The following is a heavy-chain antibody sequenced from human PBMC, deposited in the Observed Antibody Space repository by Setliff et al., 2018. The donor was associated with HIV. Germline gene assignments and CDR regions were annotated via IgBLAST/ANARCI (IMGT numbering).Heavy chain of an antibody. V-gene: IGHV4-34*01. CDR2: INHSGST. CDR3: ARESELRRIDS. D-gene: IGHD1-1*01. J-gene: IGHJ4*02. Sequence: SETLSLTCAVHGESFSSYYWSWVRQPPGRGLEWIGEINHSGSTNYNPSLKSRVTISVDTSKNQFSLKLSSVTAADTAVYYCARESELRRIDSWGQGTLVTVSS. CDR1: GESFSSYY.